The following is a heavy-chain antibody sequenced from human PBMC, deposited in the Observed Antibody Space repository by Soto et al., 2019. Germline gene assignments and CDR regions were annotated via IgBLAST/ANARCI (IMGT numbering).Heavy chain of an antibody. D-gene: IGHD5-12*01. Sequence: SETLSLTCAVYGGSFSGYYWSWIRQPPGKGLEWIGKINHSGGTNYNPSLKSRVTVSVDTSKNQFSLKLSSVTAADTAVYYCARSPRHIVSTPHDYWGQGTLVTVSS. CDR3: ARSPRHIVSTPHDY. V-gene: IGHV4-34*01. J-gene: IGHJ4*02. CDR2: INHSGGT. CDR1: GGSFSGYY.